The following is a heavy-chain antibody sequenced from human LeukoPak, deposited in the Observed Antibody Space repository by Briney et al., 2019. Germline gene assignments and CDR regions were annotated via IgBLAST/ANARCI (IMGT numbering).Heavy chain of an antibody. V-gene: IGHV3-48*03. CDR1: GFNFRNYE. D-gene: IGHD5-12*01. Sequence: PGGSLRLPCAASGFNFRNYEMNWVRQAPGKGPEWVSYISSSGSIIYYADSVKGRFTISRDNAKNSLSLQMNSLRAEDTAVYYCASPVEKVALDYWGQGTLVTVSS. CDR3: ASPVEKVALDY. J-gene: IGHJ4*02. CDR2: ISSSGSII.